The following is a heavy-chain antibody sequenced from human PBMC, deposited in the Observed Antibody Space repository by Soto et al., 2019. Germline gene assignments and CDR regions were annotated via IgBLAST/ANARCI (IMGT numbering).Heavy chain of an antibody. J-gene: IGHJ4*02. CDR1: GGSISSSSYY. V-gene: IGHV4-39*01. CDR2: IYYSGST. Sequence: PSETLSLTCTVYGGSISSSSYYWGWIRQPPGKGLEWIGSIYYSGSTYYNPSLKSRVTISVDTSKNQFSLKLSSVTAADTAVYYCARQSLRITMVRGVSGPSVAPDYWGQGTLVTVSS. D-gene: IGHD3-10*01. CDR3: ARQSLRITMVRGVSGPSVAPDY.